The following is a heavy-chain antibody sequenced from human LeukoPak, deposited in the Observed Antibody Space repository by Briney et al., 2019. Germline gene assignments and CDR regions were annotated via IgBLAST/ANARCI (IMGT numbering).Heavy chain of an antibody. J-gene: IGHJ4*02. CDR3: ARDIDDSSCFDY. CDR1: GFTFSSYW. CDR2: INSDGSST. V-gene: IGHV3-74*01. Sequence: GGPLRLSCAASGFTFSSYWMHWVRQAPGKGLVWVSRINSDGSSTSYADSVKGRFTISRDNAKNTLYLQMNSLRAEDTAVYYCARDIDDSSCFDYWGQGTLVTVSS. D-gene: IGHD3-22*01.